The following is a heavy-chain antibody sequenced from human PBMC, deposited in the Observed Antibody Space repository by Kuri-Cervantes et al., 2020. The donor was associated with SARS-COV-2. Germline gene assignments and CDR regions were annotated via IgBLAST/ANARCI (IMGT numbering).Heavy chain of an antibody. Sequence: GGSLRLSCAASGFTFDDYAMHWVRQAPGKGLEWVSGISWNSGSIGYADSVKGRFTISRDNAKNSLYLQMNSLRSDDTAVYYCARDRGIAAAGIWGNWYFDLWGRGTLVTVSS. CDR3: ARDRGIAAAGIWGNWYFDL. V-gene: IGHV3-9*01. J-gene: IGHJ2*01. CDR2: ISWNSGSI. D-gene: IGHD6-13*01. CDR1: GFTFDDYA.